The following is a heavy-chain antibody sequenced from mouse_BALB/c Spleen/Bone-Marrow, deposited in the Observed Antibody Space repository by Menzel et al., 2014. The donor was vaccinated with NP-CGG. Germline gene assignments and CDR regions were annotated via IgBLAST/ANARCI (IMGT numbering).Heavy chain of an antibody. D-gene: IGHD2-2*01. CDR1: GYTFTSYW. J-gene: IGHJ3*01. V-gene: IGHV1S81*02. CDR2: INPSNGRA. Sequence: QVQLQQSGAELVKPGASVKLSCKASGYTFTSYWMHWVKQRPGRGLEWIGEINPSNGRADYNEKFRSKATLTVDRSSSTAYMQLSSLTSEDSAVYYCARAGGYDGFAYWGQGTLVTVSA. CDR3: ARAGGYDGFAY.